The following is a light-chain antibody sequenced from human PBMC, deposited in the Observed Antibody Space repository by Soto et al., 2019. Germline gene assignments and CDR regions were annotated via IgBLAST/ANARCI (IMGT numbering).Light chain of an antibody. J-gene: IGLJ1*01. CDR2: DVS. CDR1: TSDVGGYDY. V-gene: IGLV2-11*01. Sequence: QSALTQRRSVSGSPGQSIAISCTGTTSDVGGYDYVSWHQQHPGKAPELIIFDVSKRPSGVPDRFSGSKSGNTASLTISGLQAEDEADYFCCSYAGDFYVFGSGTKLTVL. CDR3: CSYAGDFYV.